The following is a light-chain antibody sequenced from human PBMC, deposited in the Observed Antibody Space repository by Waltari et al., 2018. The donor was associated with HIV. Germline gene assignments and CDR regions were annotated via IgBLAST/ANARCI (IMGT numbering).Light chain of an antibody. Sequence: AIQMIHSPSSLSSSVGDRVTIPCRASQGIRNDLGWYQQKPGKAPKLLIYAASSLQSGVSSRFSGSGSGTDFTLTISSLQPEDFATYYCLQDYNYPYTFGQGTKLEIK. CDR3: LQDYNYPYT. CDR1: QGIRND. V-gene: IGKV1-6*01. J-gene: IGKJ2*01. CDR2: AAS.